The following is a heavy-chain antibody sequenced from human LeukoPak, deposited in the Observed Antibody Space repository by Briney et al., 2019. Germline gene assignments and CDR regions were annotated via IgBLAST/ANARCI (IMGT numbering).Heavy chain of an antibody. Sequence: SETLSLTCTVAGGSISSYYWSWVRQPAGKGLEWIGRIYTSGSTYYNPSLKSRVTISVDRSKNQFSLKLSSVTAADTAVYYCARGSPIFGVVNWGQGTLVTVSS. V-gene: IGHV4-4*07. J-gene: IGHJ4*02. CDR2: IYTSGST. CDR1: GGSISSYY. CDR3: ARGSPIFGVVN. D-gene: IGHD3-3*01.